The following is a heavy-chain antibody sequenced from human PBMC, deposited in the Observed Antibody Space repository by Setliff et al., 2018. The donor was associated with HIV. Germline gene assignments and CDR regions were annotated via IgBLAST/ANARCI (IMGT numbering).Heavy chain of an antibody. CDR1: GYTFTSYG. Sequence: GASVKVSCKASGYTFTSYGISWVRQAPGQGLEWMGWISAYNGDTKYAPKVQSRVTLTTDTSSSTIYMELRSLRSDDTAVYYCARDAWVEFLEWTFYGMDVWGQGTTVTVSS. V-gene: IGHV1-18*01. D-gene: IGHD3-3*02. J-gene: IGHJ6*02. CDR3: ARDAWVEFLEWTFYGMDV. CDR2: ISAYNGDT.